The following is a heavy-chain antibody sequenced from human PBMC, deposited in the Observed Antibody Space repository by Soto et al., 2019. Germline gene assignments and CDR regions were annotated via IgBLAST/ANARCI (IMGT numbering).Heavy chain of an antibody. CDR3: ARDRIGRFYAIDV. Sequence: EVQLVESGGAMVHPGGTLRISCVASGFKFDDYAIHWVRQVAGKGLEWVSAINWSGEMIAYADSVKGQSTISRDNAKNYVTLQINSLRPEDGALYYCARDRIGRFYAIDVWGQGTTVTVSS. CDR2: INWSGEMI. CDR1: GFKFDDYA. J-gene: IGHJ6*02. V-gene: IGHV3-9*01. D-gene: IGHD2-15*01.